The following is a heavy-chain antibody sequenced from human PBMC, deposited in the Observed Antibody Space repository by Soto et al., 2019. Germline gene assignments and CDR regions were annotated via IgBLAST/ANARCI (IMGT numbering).Heavy chain of an antibody. D-gene: IGHD1-7*01. CDR3: ARVKGIRNWNYVYYYYGMDV. V-gene: IGHV1-18*04. CDR1: GYTFTSYG. Sequence: ASVKVSCKASGYTFTSYGISWVRQAPGQGLEWMGWISAYNGNTNYAQKLQGRVTMTTDTSTSTAYTELRSLRSDDTAVYYCARVKGIRNWNYVYYYYGMDVWGQGTTVTVSS. J-gene: IGHJ6*02. CDR2: ISAYNGNT.